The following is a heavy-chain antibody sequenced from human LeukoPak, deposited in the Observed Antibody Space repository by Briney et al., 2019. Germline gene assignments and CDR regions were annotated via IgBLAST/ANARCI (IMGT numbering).Heavy chain of an antibody. CDR3: ARDLNFDY. CDR2: ISSSSSTI. V-gene: IGHV3-48*01. Sequence: GGSLRLSCAASGFTFSSYSMNWVRQAPGKGMEWVSYISSSSSTIYYADSVKGRFTISRDNAKNSLYLQMNSLRAEDTAVYYCARDLNFDYWGQGTLVTVSS. J-gene: IGHJ4*02. CDR1: GFTFSSYS.